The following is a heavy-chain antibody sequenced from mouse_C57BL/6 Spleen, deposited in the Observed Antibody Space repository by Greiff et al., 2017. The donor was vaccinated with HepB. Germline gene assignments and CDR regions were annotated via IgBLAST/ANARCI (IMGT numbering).Heavy chain of an antibody. CDR1: GFTFSSYA. D-gene: IGHD1-1*01. CDR2: ISDGGSYT. Sequence: DVMLVESGGGLVKPGGSLKLSCAASGFTFSSYAMSWVRQTPEKRLEWVATISDGGSYTYYPDNVKGRFTISRDNAKNNLYLQMSHLKSEDTAMYYCARGGTVVANWYFDVWGTGTTVTVSS. CDR3: ARGGTVVANWYFDV. J-gene: IGHJ1*03. V-gene: IGHV5-4*03.